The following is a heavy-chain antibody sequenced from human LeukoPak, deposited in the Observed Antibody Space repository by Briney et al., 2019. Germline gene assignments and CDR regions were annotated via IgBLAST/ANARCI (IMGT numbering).Heavy chain of an antibody. CDR1: GFTFSSYS. CDR3: ARGRGSSWGLPYYYYMDV. J-gene: IGHJ6*03. Sequence: PGGSLRLSCAASGFTFSSYSMNWVRQAPGKGLEWVSYISSSSSTMYYADSVKGRFTISRDNAKNSLYLQMNSLRAEDTAVYYCARGRGSSWGLPYYYYMDVWGKGTTVTVSS. CDR2: ISSSSSTM. D-gene: IGHD6-13*01. V-gene: IGHV3-48*01.